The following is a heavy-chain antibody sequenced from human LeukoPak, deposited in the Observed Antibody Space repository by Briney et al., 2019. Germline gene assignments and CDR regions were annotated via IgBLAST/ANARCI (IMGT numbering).Heavy chain of an antibody. Sequence: GGSLRLSCAASGFSFSSYSMNWVRQAPGKGLEWVSSISSSSSYIYYADSVKGRFTISRDNAKNSLYLQMNSLRAEDTAVYYCARMQVAGTGFDYWGQGTLVTASS. CDR1: GFSFSSYS. D-gene: IGHD6-19*01. CDR2: ISSSSSYI. J-gene: IGHJ4*02. CDR3: ARMQVAGTGFDY. V-gene: IGHV3-21*01.